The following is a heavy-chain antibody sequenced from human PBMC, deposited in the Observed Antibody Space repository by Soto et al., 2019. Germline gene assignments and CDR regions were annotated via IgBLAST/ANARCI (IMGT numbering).Heavy chain of an antibody. CDR2: IDGGSGNT. V-gene: IGHV1-3*01. D-gene: IGHD6-19*01. CDR3: ARIGDVDSSGWYNWFDP. Sequence: ASVKVSCKASGYPFTNYPIQWVRQAPGQRLEWMGWIDGGSGNTKYSQKFQGRVTITRDTSASTAYMELSSLRSEDTAVYYCARIGDVDSSGWYNWFDPWGQGTLVTVSS. J-gene: IGHJ5*02. CDR1: GYPFTNYP.